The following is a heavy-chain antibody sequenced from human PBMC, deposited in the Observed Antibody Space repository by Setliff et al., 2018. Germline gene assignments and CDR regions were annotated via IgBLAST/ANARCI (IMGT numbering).Heavy chain of an antibody. CDR3: ARINFNVSSGYYYAPDF. CDR2: INNYSFKT. CDR1: GYTFNNYG. D-gene: IGHD3-22*01. V-gene: IGHV1-18*01. Sequence: ASVKVSCKASGYTFNNYGITWARQAPGQGLEWMGWINNYSFKTTYSQKFLDRVTMTTDTSATTAYMELKNLRSDDTAVYYCARINFNVSSGYYYAPDFWGQGTLVTVSS. J-gene: IGHJ4*02.